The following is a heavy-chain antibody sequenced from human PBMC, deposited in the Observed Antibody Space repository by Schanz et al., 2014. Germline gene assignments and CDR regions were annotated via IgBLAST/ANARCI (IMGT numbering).Heavy chain of an antibody. CDR3: AKGPYYYYYMDV. J-gene: IGHJ6*03. CDR2: IGTSGGT. V-gene: IGHV3-23*01. CDR1: GLIFSNYV. Sequence: EVQLLESGGGLVQPGGSLKLSCAASGLIFSNYVMSWVRQAPGKGLEWVSTIGTSGGTNYAESVKGRFTISRDNSKSTLYVEMNSLRADDTAVYYCAKGPYYYYYMDVWGNGTTVTVSS.